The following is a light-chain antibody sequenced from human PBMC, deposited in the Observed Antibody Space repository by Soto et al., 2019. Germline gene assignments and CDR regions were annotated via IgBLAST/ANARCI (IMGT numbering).Light chain of an antibody. J-gene: IGKJ1*01. CDR2: KAS. CDR1: QTFSTS. Sequence: DIQMTQSPSTLSASVGDRVTITCRASQTFSTSLAWYQQKPAQAPKLLIYKASSLESGVPSRFSGSGSGTEFTLTISSLQPDDFATYYCQQYSSYPWTFGQGTKVEIK. CDR3: QQYSSYPWT. V-gene: IGKV1-5*03.